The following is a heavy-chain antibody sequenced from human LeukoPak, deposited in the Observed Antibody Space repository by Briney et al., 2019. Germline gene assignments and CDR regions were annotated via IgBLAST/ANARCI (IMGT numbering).Heavy chain of an antibody. J-gene: IGHJ5*02. V-gene: IGHV3-48*01. D-gene: IGHD3-22*01. CDR1: GFTFSRHT. Sequence: GGSLRLSCADSGFTFSRHTMNWVRQAPGKGLEWISYITSSSGVIYYADSVKGRFTISRDNVNNTLYLQMSSLRAEDTAVYYCARYYYDSSGYYWFDPWGQGTLVTVSS. CDR2: ITSSSGVI. CDR3: ARYYYDSSGYYWFDP.